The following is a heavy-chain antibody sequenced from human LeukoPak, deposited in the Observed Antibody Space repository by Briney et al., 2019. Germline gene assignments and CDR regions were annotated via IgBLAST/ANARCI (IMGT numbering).Heavy chain of an antibody. CDR2: INPNSGGT. CDR3: ARDLYCSGGSCYHGAEYFQH. J-gene: IGHJ1*01. D-gene: IGHD2-15*01. CDR1: GYTFTGYY. Sequence: ASVKVSCKASGYTFTGYYMHWVRQAPGQGLEWMGRINPNSGGTNYAQKFQGRVTMTRDTSISTAYMELSRLRPDDTAVYYCARDLYCSGGSCYHGAEYFQHWGQGTLVTVSS. V-gene: IGHV1-2*06.